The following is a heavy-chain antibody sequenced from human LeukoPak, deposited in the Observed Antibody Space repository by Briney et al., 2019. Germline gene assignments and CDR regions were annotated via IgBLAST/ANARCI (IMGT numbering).Heavy chain of an antibody. V-gene: IGHV4-38-2*02. Sequence: WDTLSLTCTVSGYSITSGSYWGWIRQPPGKGLEWIANVYHRGTTYYNPSLKSRLTISVDTSKNHFSLRLSSLSAADTAIYYCARFADTNYDAFDIWGQGTLVTDSS. J-gene: IGHJ3*02. CDR1: GYSITSGSY. CDR2: VYHRGTT. CDR3: ARFADTNYDAFDI. D-gene: IGHD4-11*01.